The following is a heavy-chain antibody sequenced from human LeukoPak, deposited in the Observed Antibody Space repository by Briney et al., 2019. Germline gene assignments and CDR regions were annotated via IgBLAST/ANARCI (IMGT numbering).Heavy chain of an antibody. Sequence: PSETLSLTCTVSGGSISSSSYYWGWIRQPPGKGLEWIGSIYYMGSTSYSPSLKSRVTISVDTSKNQFSLKLSSVTAADTAVYYCARRGDGYNSDYWGQGTLVTVSS. D-gene: IGHD5-24*01. CDR1: GGSISSSSYY. CDR3: ARRGDGYNSDY. J-gene: IGHJ4*02. CDR2: IYYMGST. V-gene: IGHV4-39*01.